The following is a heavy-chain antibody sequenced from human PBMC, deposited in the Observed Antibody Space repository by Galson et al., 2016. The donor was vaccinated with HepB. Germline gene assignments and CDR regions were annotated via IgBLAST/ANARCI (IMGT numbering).Heavy chain of an antibody. D-gene: IGHD3-10*01. V-gene: IGHV1-2*02. CDR1: GYTFIDYY. CDR3: ARSRASGARYGMDV. Sequence: SVKVSCKASGYTFIDYYIHWVRQAPGQGLEWMGWINTNSGGTNYAQTFRGRVTMTRDTSITTAYVELRSLRSDDTAMYYCARSRASGARYGMDVWGQGTTVTVS. CDR2: INTNSGGT. J-gene: IGHJ6*02.